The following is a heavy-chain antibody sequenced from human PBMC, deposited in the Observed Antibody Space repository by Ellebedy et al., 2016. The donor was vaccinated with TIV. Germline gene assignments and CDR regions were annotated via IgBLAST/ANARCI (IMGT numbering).Heavy chain of an antibody. CDR2: IYYSGST. D-gene: IGHD3-10*01. V-gene: IGHV4-59*08. CDR1: GGSISSYY. Sequence: SETLSLXXTVSGGSISSYYWSWIRQPPGKGLEWIGYIYYSGSTNYNPSLKSRVTISVDTSKNQFSLKLSSVTAADTAVYYCNYYGSGSYYPVAFDIWGQGTMVTVSS. J-gene: IGHJ3*02. CDR3: NYYGSGSYYPVAFDI.